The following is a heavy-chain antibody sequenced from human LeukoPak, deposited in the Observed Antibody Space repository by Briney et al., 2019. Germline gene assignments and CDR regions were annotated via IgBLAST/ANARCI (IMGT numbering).Heavy chain of an antibody. CDR3: ARETSQKGAHYMDV. CDR2: IYHSGTT. J-gene: IGHJ6*03. D-gene: IGHD3-16*01. V-gene: IGHV4-61*08. CDR1: GVSISRGGYA. Sequence: SETLSLTCAVSGVSISRGGYAWNWIRQPPGKGLEWIAYIYHSGTTYYNPSLKSRVTISVDTSKNQFSLKLSSVTAADTAVYYCARETSQKGAHYMDVWGKGTTVTISS.